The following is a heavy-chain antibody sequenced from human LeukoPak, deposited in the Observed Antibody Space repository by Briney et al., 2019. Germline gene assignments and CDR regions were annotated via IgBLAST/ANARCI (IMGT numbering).Heavy chain of an antibody. J-gene: IGHJ4*02. V-gene: IGHV3-23*01. CDR2: ISGSGGST. Sequence: PGGTLRLSCAASGFTFSSYGMSWVRQAPGKGLEWVSAISGSGGSTYYADSVKGRFTISRDNSKNTLYLQMNSLRAEDTAVYYCARSGRNMITFGGPQRFGPSDYWGQGTLVTVSS. CDR3: ARSGRNMITFGGPQRFGPSDY. CDR1: GFTFSSYG. D-gene: IGHD3-16*01.